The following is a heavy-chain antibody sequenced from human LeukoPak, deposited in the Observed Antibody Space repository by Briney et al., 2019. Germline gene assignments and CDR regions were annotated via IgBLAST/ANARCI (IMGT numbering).Heavy chain of an antibody. CDR2: IYYSGTT. CDR3: ARGPGGYSYGYYFDY. V-gene: IGHV4-59*01. CDR1: GGSISSDY. J-gene: IGHJ4*02. D-gene: IGHD5-18*01. Sequence: SETLSLTCTVSGGSISSDYWSWIRQSPGKGLEWIGYIYYSGTTSYNPSLKSRVTISLDTSKNQFSLKLSSVTAADTAVYYCARGPGGYSYGYYFDYWGQGTLVTVSS.